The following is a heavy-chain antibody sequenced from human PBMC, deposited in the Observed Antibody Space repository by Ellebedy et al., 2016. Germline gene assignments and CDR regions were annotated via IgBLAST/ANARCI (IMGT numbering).Heavy chain of an antibody. V-gene: IGHV4-4*02. D-gene: IGHD3-22*01. J-gene: IGHJ4*02. CDR2: IYHSGIT. Sequence: SETLSLXCAVSGGSISSSNWWSWARQPPGKGLEWIGEIYHSGITNHNPSLKSRVSISVDKSKNQFSLKLSSVTAADTAVYYCAREVYYDSSGYNYSFDYWGQGTLVTVSS. CDR3: AREVYYDSSGYNYSFDY. CDR1: GGSISSSNW.